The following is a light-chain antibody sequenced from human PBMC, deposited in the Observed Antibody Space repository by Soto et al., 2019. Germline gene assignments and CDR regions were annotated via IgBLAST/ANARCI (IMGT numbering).Light chain of an antibody. CDR1: QGIRND. Sequence: DIQMTQVPSSLSASVGDRVTITCRASQGIRNDLGWYQQKPGKATKRLIYAASSLQSGVPSRFSGSGSWTEFTLAISSVQPEDSATFYCLQHRTYQLTFGQGTKVEI. CDR3: LQHRTYQLT. CDR2: AAS. V-gene: IGKV1-17*01. J-gene: IGKJ1*01.